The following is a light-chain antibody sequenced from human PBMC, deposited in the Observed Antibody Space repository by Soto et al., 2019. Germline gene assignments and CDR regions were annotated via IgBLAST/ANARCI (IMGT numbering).Light chain of an antibody. CDR1: QSVSSTY. Sequence: EIVLTQSPGTLSLSPGERATLSCRASQSVSSTYLAWYQQKPGQGPRLLIYGASSRATGIPDRFSGSGSGTDLTLTISRLEPEDFAVYYCQQYGSSRVTFGQGTKVEIK. V-gene: IGKV3-20*01. J-gene: IGKJ1*01. CDR2: GAS. CDR3: QQYGSSRVT.